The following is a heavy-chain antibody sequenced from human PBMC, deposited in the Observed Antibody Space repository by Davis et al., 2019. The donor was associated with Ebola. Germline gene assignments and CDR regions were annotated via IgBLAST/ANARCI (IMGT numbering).Heavy chain of an antibody. D-gene: IGHD5-24*01. CDR3: ARHRWGYNTHYFDY. V-gene: IGHV4-59*08. Sequence: GSLRLSCTVSGGSISSYYWSWIRQPPGKGLEWIGYIYYSGSTNYNPSLKSRVTISVDTSKNQFSLKLSSVTAADTAVYYCARHRWGYNTHYFDYWGQGTLVTVSS. CDR1: GGSISSYY. CDR2: IYYSGST. J-gene: IGHJ4*02.